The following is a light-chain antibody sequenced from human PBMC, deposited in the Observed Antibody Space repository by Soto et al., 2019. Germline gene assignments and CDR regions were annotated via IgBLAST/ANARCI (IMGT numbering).Light chain of an antibody. CDR1: QGISNY. J-gene: IGKJ4*01. CDR3: QKYNSAPRT. CDR2: AAS. Sequence: DVQMTQAPSSLSASVGDRVTITCRASQGISNYLAWYQQKPGKVPKLLIYAASTLQSGVPSRFNVSGSGTDFTLTISSLQPEDVATYYCQKYNSAPRTFGGGPKVEIK. V-gene: IGKV1-27*01.